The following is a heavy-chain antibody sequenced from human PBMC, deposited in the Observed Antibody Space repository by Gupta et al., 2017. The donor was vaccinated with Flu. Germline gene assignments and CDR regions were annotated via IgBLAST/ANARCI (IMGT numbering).Heavy chain of an antibody. CDR1: GFTFSRNR. V-gene: IGHV3-74*01. J-gene: IGHJ5*02. D-gene: IGHD1-1*01. CDR3: VGDWNGLSP. CDR2: VDDDETTT. Sequence: QLVESGGGLVQPGGSLRLSCEGSGFTFSRNRMHWVRQDPGRGLVWIASVDDDETTTNYADSVKGRFTISRDNAKTTLYLEMDSLRVEDTAVYYCVGDWNGLSPWGQGALVTVSS.